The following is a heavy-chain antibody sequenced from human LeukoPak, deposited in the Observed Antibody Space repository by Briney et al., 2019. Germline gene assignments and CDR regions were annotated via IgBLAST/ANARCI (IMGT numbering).Heavy chain of an antibody. V-gene: IGHV3-66*01. J-gene: IGHJ4*02. Sequence: GGSLRLSCAASGFTVTSNYMNWVRQAPGKGLEWVSVIYSGGTTYYADSIKGRFTISRDNSKNTLYLQMNSLRAEDTAVYYCARGKWSSYYFDYWGQGTLVTVSS. D-gene: IGHD2-15*01. CDR2: IYSGGTT. CDR3: ARGKWSSYYFDY. CDR1: GFTVTSNY.